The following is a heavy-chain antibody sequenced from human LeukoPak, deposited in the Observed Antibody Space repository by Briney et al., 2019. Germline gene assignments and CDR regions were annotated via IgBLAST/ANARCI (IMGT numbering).Heavy chain of an antibody. V-gene: IGHV1-69*01. J-gene: IGHJ4*02. D-gene: IGHD2-21*02. CDR3: AAVAYCGGDCYPYFDY. CDR2: IIPIFGTE. CDR1: GGTFSSYA. Sequence: VASVKVSCKASGGTFSSYAISWVRQAPGQGLEWMGGIIPIFGTENYAQKFQGRVTITADESTSTAYMELSSLRSEDTAVYYCAAVAYCGGDCYPYFDYWGQGTLVTVSS.